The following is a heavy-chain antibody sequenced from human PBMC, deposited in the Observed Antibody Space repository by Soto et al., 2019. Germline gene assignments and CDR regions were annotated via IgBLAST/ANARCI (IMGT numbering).Heavy chain of an antibody. Sequence: GGSLRLSCTASGFTFGDYAMSWFRQAPGKGLEWVGFIRSKAYGGTTEYAASVKGRFTISRDDSKSIAYLQMNSLKTEDTAVYYCTRSLGQWLDLIDDWGQGTLVNVSS. V-gene: IGHV3-49*03. D-gene: IGHD6-19*01. J-gene: IGHJ4*02. CDR2: IRSKAYGGTT. CDR1: GFTFGDYA. CDR3: TRSLGQWLDLIDD.